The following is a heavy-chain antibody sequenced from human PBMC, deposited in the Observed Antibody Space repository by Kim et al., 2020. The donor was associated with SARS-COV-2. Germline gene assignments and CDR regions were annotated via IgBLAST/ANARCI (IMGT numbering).Heavy chain of an antibody. J-gene: IGHJ4*02. V-gene: IGHV4-59*01. Sequence: SETLSLTCTVSGGSISSYYWSWIRQPPGKGLEWIGYIYYSGSINYNPSLKSRVTISVDTSKSQFSLKLSSVTAADTAVYYCASHRYYYDSIDYWGQGTLVTVSS. CDR2: IYYSGSI. D-gene: IGHD3-22*01. CDR3: ASHRYYYDSIDY. CDR1: GGSISSYY.